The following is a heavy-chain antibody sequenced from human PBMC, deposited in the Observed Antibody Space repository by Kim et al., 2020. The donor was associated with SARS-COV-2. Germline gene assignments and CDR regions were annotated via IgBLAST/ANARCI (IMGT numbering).Heavy chain of an antibody. V-gene: IGHV3-74*01. Sequence: GGSLRLSCAASGFTFGSYWMHWVRQAPGKGLVWVSRIYSDGSGTSYADSVKGRFTISRDNAKNTLYLQMNSLRAEDTALYYCARRAVDSSGTYYFDYWGQGTLVTVSS. D-gene: IGHD3-22*01. CDR3: ARRAVDSSGTYYFDY. CDR1: GFTFGSYW. J-gene: IGHJ4*02. CDR2: IYSDGSGT.